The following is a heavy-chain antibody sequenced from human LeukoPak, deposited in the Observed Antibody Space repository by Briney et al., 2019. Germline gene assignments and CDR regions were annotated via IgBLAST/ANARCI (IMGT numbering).Heavy chain of an antibody. J-gene: IGHJ3*01. D-gene: IGHD6-13*01. V-gene: IGHV3-74*01. CDR3: AREEHRLAEAGTSAFDL. CDR2: INRDGGLT. CDR1: GFTSGDFA. Sequence: GRSLRLSCTTSGFTSGDFAMSWFRQAPGKGLAWVSHINRDGGLTNYADSVKGRFTISGDNARNTVYLQMSSLRVEDTAIYFCAREEHRLAEAGTSAFDLGGQGTLATVSP.